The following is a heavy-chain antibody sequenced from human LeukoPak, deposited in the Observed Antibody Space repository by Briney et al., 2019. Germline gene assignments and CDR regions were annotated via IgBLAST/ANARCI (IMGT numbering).Heavy chain of an antibody. Sequence: GESLKIPCKGSGYSFPNYWIGWVRQLPGKGLEWMGIIYPGDADTTYSPSFQGQVTISADKSISTAYLQWSSLKASDTAMYYCARRGPVVGVLYFDYWGQGTLVTVSS. CDR3: ARRGPVVGVLYFDY. D-gene: IGHD6-19*01. CDR2: IYPGDADT. CDR1: GYSFPNYW. V-gene: IGHV5-51*01. J-gene: IGHJ4*02.